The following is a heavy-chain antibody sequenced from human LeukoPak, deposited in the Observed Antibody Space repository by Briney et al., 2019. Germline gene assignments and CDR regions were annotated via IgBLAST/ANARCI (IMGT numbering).Heavy chain of an antibody. CDR3: ARVNWGSEAFDI. D-gene: IGHD7-27*01. CDR2: INPNSGGT. V-gene: IGHV1-2*02. CDR1: GYTFTGYY. Sequence: ASVKVSCKASGYTFTGYYMHWVRQAPGQGLEWMGWINPNSGGTNYAQKFQGRVTMTRDTSISTAYMELSRLRSDDTAVYYCARVNWGSEAFDIWGQGTMVTVSS. J-gene: IGHJ3*02.